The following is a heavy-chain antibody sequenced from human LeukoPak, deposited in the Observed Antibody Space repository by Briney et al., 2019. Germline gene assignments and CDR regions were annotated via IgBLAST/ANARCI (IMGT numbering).Heavy chain of an antibody. V-gene: IGHV4-59*01. CDR3: ARLLDSDNSGAPDTFDM. CDR2: VNYTGRT. Sequence: SETLSLTCSVFSDSISPNYWTWIRQPPGKGLEWIGYVNYTGRTKYNPSLQSRLTISLDTSNNHCSLQLSSVTTADTAVYYCARLLDSDNSGAPDTFDMWGQGTMVTVSS. D-gene: IGHD3-22*01. CDR1: SDSISPNY. J-gene: IGHJ3*02.